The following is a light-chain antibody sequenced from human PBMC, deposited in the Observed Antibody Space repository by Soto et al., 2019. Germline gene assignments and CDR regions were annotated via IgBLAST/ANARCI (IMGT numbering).Light chain of an antibody. CDR2: KAS. J-gene: IGKJ1*01. Sequence: IQMTQSPSSLSASIGDRVTITCRADQGIGVSLAWFQQKPGKAPNLLIYKASSLESGVPSRFSGSGSGTEFTLTISSLQPDDFATYYCQQYDSYWTFGQGTKVDIK. V-gene: IGKV1-5*03. CDR3: QQYDSYWT. CDR1: QGIGVS.